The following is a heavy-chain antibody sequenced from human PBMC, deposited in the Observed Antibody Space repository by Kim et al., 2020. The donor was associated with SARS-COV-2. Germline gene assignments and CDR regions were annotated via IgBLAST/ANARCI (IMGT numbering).Heavy chain of an antibody. CDR1: GGSFSGYY. CDR3: ARGTSYVWGSYRYRWFDP. Sequence: SETLSLTCAVYGGSFSGYYWSWIRQPPGKGLEWIGENNHSGSTNYNPSLKSRVTISVDTSKNQFSLKLSSVTAADTAVYYCARGTSYVWGSYRYRWFDPWGQGTLVTVSS. CDR2: NNHSGST. V-gene: IGHV4-34*01. J-gene: IGHJ5*02. D-gene: IGHD3-16*02.